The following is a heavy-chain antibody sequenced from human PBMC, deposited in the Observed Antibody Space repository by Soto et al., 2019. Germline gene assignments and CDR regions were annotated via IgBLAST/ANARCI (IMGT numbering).Heavy chain of an antibody. D-gene: IGHD2-15*01. CDR3: ARGHLPGGNTFYYDY. V-gene: IGHV4-34*01. CDR2: ISHSGST. Sequence: QVQLQQWGAGLLKPSETLSLTCTVYGGSFSGNYWSWIRQPPGMGLEWIGEISHSGSTNYNPSLKSRVTISFDTSKNQFSLKLSSVTAADTAMYYCARGHLPGGNTFYYDYWGQGTLVTVSS. J-gene: IGHJ4*02. CDR1: GGSFSGNY.